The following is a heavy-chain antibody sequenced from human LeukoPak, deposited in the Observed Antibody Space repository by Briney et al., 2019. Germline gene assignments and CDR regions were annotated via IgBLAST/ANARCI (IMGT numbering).Heavy chain of an antibody. CDR1: GGSFSGYY. Sequence: PSETLSLTCAVYGGSFSGYYWSWIRHPPGKGLGWIGEINHSGSTNYNPSLKSRVTISVDTSKNQFSLKLSPVTAADTAVYYCARGRGSGRAFDYWGQGTLVTVSS. CDR2: INHSGST. V-gene: IGHV4-34*01. J-gene: IGHJ4*02. D-gene: IGHD1-26*01. CDR3: ARGRGSGRAFDY.